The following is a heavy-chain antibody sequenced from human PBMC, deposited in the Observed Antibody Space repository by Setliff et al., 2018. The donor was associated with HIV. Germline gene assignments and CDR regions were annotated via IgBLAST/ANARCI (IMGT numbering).Heavy chain of an antibody. D-gene: IGHD5-12*01. V-gene: IGHV4-38-2*01. Sequence: SETLSLTCAVSDYSISSAYDGGWIRQPPGKGLEWIGNIHHSGSTYYNPSLKSRVTISVDTSNNQFSLRLSSVTAADTAIYFCARQGRDGFNYDYWGQGTLVTVSS. CDR2: IHHSGST. CDR1: DYSISSAYD. CDR3: ARQGRDGFNYDY. J-gene: IGHJ4*02.